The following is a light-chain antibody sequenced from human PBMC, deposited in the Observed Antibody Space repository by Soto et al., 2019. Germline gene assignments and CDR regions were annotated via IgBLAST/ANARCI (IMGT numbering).Light chain of an antibody. CDR1: QSVSSE. V-gene: IGKV3-11*01. CDR3: QQRSNWPPT. CDR2: DAS. Sequence: EIVLTQSPATLSLSPGERATLSCRASQSVSSELAWYQQKPDQAPRLLIYDASNIATGIPARFSGSGSGTDFTLTISSLEPEDFAVYYCQQRSNWPPTFGQGTKVEIK. J-gene: IGKJ1*01.